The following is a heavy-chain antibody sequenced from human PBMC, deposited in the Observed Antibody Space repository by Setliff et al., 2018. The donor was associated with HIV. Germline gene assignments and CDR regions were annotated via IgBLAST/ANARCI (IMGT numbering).Heavy chain of an antibody. Sequence: SETLSLTCTVSGASINSHYYSWIRQPPGKGLEWIGYIYNSDFTTYNPSLKSRLTISMDTSKNQFSLKLSSVTAADTAVYYCARTDCTNGVCPYSFDYWGPGTLVTVSS. CDR3: ARTDCTNGVCPYSFDY. CDR1: GASINSHY. V-gene: IGHV4-59*08. J-gene: IGHJ4*02. CDR2: IYNSDFT. D-gene: IGHD2-8*01.